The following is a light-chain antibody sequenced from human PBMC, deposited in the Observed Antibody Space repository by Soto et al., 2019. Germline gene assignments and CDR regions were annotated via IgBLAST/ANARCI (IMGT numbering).Light chain of an antibody. Sequence: DIQMTQSPCSLSASVGDRVTITCQASQNINNVLNWSQQKRGIAAKLLIYDASNLEAGVPSRFRGSGSGTDFTFTISRLQPDDIATYYCQQYETLPTFGQGTRLEIK. CDR3: QQYETLPT. CDR1: QNINNV. V-gene: IGKV1-33*01. J-gene: IGKJ5*01. CDR2: DAS.